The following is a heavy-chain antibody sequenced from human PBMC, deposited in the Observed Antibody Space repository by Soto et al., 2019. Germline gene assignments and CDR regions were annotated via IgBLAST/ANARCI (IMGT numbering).Heavy chain of an antibody. D-gene: IGHD3-9*01. V-gene: IGHV1-2*04. CDR1: GYTFTGYH. CDR3: ARRRDYDILTGYYSYAFDI. CDR2: INPNSGGT. Sequence: ASVKVSCKASGYTFTGYHMHWVRQAPGQGLEWMGWINPNSGGTNYAQKFQGWVTMTRDTSISTAYMELSRLRSDDTAVYYCARRRDYDILTGYYSYAFDIWGQGTMVTVSS. J-gene: IGHJ3*02.